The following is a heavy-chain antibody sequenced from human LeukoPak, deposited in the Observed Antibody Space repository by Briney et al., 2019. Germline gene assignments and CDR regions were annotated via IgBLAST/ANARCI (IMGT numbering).Heavy chain of an antibody. CDR1: GYSITSYW. CDR3: ARHPIAAGGAYNWFDP. V-gene: IGHV5-51*01. J-gene: IGHJ5*02. CDR2: IYPGDSNT. Sequence: GESLKISCQVSGYSITSYWIAWVRQMPGKGLEWMGIIYPGDSNTRYSPSFQGQVTISVDTSINTAYLQWISLKASDTAMYYCARHPIAAGGAYNWFDPWGQGTLVTVSS. D-gene: IGHD6-13*01.